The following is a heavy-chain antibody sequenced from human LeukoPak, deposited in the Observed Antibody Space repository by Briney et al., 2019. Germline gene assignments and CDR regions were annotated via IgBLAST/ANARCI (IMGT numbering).Heavy chain of an antibody. CDR2: INHSGST. CDR1: GGSFSGYY. Sequence: KPSETLSLTCAVYGGSFSGYYWSWIRQPPGKGLEWIGEINHSGSTNYNPSLKSRVTISVDTSKNQFSLKLSSVTAADTAVYYCASRLNPLRYFDRDYWGQGTLVTVSS. J-gene: IGHJ4*02. CDR3: ASRLNPLRYFDRDY. V-gene: IGHV4-34*01. D-gene: IGHD3-9*01.